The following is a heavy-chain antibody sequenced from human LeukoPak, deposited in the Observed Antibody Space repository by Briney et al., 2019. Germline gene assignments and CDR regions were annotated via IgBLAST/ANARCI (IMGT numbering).Heavy chain of an antibody. CDR3: ARETEIISRAFDV. V-gene: IGHV4-39*07. J-gene: IGHJ3*01. Sequence: SETLSLSCTVSGGSISSSSYYWGWIRQPPGKGLEWIGSIYYSGSTYYNPSHKSRVTISVDTSKNQFSLKLSSVTAADTAVYYCARETEIISRAFDVWGQGTMVTVSS. CDR1: GGSISSSSYY. CDR2: IYYSGST. D-gene: IGHD5-24*01.